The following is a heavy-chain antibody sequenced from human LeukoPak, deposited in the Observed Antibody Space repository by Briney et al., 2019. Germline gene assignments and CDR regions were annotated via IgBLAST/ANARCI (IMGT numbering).Heavy chain of an antibody. CDR1: GYTFTSYG. Sequence: ASVKVSCKASGYTFTSYGISWVRQAPGQGLEWMEWISAYNGNTNYAQKLQGRATMTTDTSTSTAYMELRSLRSDDTAVYYCARCNRFWNGYYFDYWGQGTLVTVSS. V-gene: IGHV1-18*01. CDR2: ISAYNGNT. CDR3: ARCNRFWNGYYFDY. D-gene: IGHD3-3*01. J-gene: IGHJ4*02.